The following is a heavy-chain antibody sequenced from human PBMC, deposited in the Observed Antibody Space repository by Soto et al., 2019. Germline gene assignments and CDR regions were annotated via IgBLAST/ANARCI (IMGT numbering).Heavy chain of an antibody. V-gene: IGHV4-59*01. CDR1: GGSISSYY. J-gene: IGHJ3*02. CDR2: IYYSGST. D-gene: IGHD3-3*01. CDR3: ARARGFFSYDAFDI. Sequence: SEALSLTCTVSGGSISSYYWSWILQPPGKGLEWIGYIYYSGSTNYNPSLKSRVTISVDTSKNQFSLKLSSVTAADTAVYYCARARGFFSYDAFDIWGQGTMVTVSS.